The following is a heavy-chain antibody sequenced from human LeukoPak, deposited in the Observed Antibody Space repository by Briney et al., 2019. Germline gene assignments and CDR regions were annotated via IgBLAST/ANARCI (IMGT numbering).Heavy chain of an antibody. V-gene: IGHV3-7*04. CDR1: GFTFTTYW. CDR3: ARGGWSLDY. Sequence: PGGSLRLSCAASGFAASGFTFTTYWMSWVRQAPGKGLEWVAYIKQDGSARDYVDSVKGRFTISRDNSKNSLYLQMNSLRAEDTAVYYCARGGWSLDYWGQGTLVTVSS. J-gene: IGHJ4*02. D-gene: IGHD6-19*01. CDR2: IKQDGSAR.